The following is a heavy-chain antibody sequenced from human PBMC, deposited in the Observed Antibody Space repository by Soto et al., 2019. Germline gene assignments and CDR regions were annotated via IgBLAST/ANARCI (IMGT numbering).Heavy chain of an antibody. J-gene: IGHJ4*02. CDR3: ARGGYYDSSGYYGY. CDR1: GGSISSGGYY. CDR2: IYYSGST. V-gene: IGHV4-31*03. D-gene: IGHD3-22*01. Sequence: PSETLSLTCTVSGGSISSGGYYWSWILQHPGKGLEWIGYIYYSGSTYYNPSLKSRVTISVDTSKNQFSLKLSSVTAADTAVYYCARGGYYDSSGYYGYWGQGTLVTVSS.